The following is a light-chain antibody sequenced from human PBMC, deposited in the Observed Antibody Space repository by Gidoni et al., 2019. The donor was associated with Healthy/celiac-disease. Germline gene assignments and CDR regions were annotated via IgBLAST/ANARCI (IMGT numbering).Light chain of an antibody. CDR2: DAS. V-gene: IGKV3-11*01. CDR1: QSVSSY. J-gene: IGKJ3*01. CDR3: QQRSNWPSLCT. Sequence: EIVLTQSPATLSLSPGERATLSCRASQSVSSYLAWYQQKPGQAPRLLIYDASNRATGIPARFSGSGSGTDFTLTISSLEPEDFAVYYCQQRSNWPSLCTFXPXTKVDIK.